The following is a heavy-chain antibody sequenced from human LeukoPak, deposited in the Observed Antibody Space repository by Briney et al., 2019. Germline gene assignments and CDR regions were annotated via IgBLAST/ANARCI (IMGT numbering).Heavy chain of an antibody. V-gene: IGHV1-69*13. CDR1: GGTFSSYA. D-gene: IGHD3-22*01. CDR2: IIPIFGTA. Sequence: SVKVSCKASGGTFSSYAISWVRQAPGQGLEWMGGIIPIFGTANYAQTFQGRVTITADESTSTAYMELSSLRSEDTAVYYCSRKLYDSSRYCQTYYFDYWGQGTLVTVSS. J-gene: IGHJ4*02. CDR3: SRKLYDSSRYCQTYYFDY.